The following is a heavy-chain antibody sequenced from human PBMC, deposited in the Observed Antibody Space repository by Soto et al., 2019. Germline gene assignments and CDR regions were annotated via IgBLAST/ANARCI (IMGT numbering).Heavy chain of an antibody. Sequence: GSLRLSCAASGFTINDYYMTWFRQAPGRGLEWNSYISNNSRYRYFADSVKGRFTISRDNAKNSLYLQMNSLAVEDTAVYYCTTLGYYYDSSGYYYGMDVWGQGT. D-gene: IGHD3-22*01. V-gene: IGHV3-11*03. J-gene: IGHJ6*02. CDR3: TTLGYYYDSSGYYYGMDV. CDR2: ISNNSRYR. CDR1: GFTINDYY.